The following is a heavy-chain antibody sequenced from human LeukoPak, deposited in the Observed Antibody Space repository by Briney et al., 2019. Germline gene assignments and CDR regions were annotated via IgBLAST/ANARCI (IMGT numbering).Heavy chain of an antibody. V-gene: IGHV4-4*02. D-gene: IGHD3-3*01. CDR3: ATDLEWFLS. CDR1: GGSISSSNW. CDR2: IYHSGST. J-gene: IGHJ5*01. Sequence: RTSETLSLTCAVSGGSISSSNWWSWVRQPPGKGLEWIGEIYHSGSTNYNPSLKSRVTISVDTSKNQFSLKLCSVTAADTAVYYCATDLEWFLSWGQGTLVTVSS.